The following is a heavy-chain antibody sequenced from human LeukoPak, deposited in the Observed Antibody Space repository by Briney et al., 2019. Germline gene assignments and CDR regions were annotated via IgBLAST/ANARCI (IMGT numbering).Heavy chain of an antibody. CDR3: ARDFHNYFGY. CDR1: GGSISGYY. V-gene: IGHV4-59*01. J-gene: IGHJ4*02. D-gene: IGHD5-24*01. Sequence: PSETLSLTCTVSGGSISGYYWSWIRQPPGKGLEWIGYISYSGSTNYNPSLKSRVTISVDTSKNQFSLKLSSVTAADTAVYYCARDFHNYFGYWGQGTLVTVSS. CDR2: ISYSGST.